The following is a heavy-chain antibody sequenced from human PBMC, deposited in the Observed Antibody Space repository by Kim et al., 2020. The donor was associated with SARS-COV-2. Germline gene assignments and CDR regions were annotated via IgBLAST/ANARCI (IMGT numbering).Heavy chain of an antibody. Sequence: DSVKGRFTISRDNSKNTLYLQMNSLRAEDTAVYYCARLAQWLVRGPFEDYWGQGTLVTVSS. CDR3: ARLAQWLVRGPFEDY. D-gene: IGHD6-19*01. J-gene: IGHJ4*02. V-gene: IGHV3-30*01.